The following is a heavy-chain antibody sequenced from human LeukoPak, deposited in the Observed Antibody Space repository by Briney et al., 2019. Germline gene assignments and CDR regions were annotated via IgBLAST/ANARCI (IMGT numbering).Heavy chain of an antibody. Sequence: PSETLSLTCAVSGGSIGSGGYSWSWIRQPPGKGLEWIGYIYHRGSTYYNPSLKSRVTISVDRSKNQFSLKLSSVTPEDTAVYYCARDRPYYNSGSCLDYWGPGTLVTVSS. D-gene: IGHD3-10*01. V-gene: IGHV4-30-2*01. J-gene: IGHJ4*02. CDR2: IYHRGST. CDR3: ARDRPYYNSGSCLDY. CDR1: GGSIGSGGYS.